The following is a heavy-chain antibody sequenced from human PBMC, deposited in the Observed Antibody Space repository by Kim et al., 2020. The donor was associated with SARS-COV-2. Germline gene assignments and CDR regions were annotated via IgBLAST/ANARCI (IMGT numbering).Heavy chain of an antibody. D-gene: IGHD3-10*01. CDR3: ARSPGKSGSLPWWFDP. CDR2: INHSGST. J-gene: IGHJ5*02. V-gene: IGHV4-34*01. Sequence: SETLSLTCAVYGGSFSGYYWSWIRQPPGKGLEWIGEINHSGSTNYNPSLKSRVTISVDTSKNQFSLKLSSVTAADTAVYYCARSPGKSGSLPWWFDPWGQGTLVTVSS. CDR1: GGSFSGYY.